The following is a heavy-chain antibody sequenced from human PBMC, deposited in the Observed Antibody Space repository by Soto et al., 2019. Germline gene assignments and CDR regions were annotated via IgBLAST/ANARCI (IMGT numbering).Heavy chain of an antibody. V-gene: IGHV4-39*07. Sequence: SETLSLTSTVSGRSISSSSYYWGWIRQHPGKGLEWMRSIYYRGSTNYNPSLNSQVTITVDTSKNQFSLKLCSVTAADTAVYYCARGARAMVRGVMCYFDYWGQGTLVTVSS. CDR1: GRSISSSSYY. J-gene: IGHJ4*02. CDR3: ARGARAMVRGVMCYFDY. CDR2: IYYRGST. D-gene: IGHD3-10*01.